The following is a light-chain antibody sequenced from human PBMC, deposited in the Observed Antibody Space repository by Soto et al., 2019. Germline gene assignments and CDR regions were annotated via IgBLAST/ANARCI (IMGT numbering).Light chain of an antibody. V-gene: IGLV2-8*01. CDR3: SSYAGNNNLV. CDR1: SSDVGGSNS. J-gene: IGLJ2*01. CDR2: GVN. Sequence: QSALTQPPSASGSPGQSVTISCTGTSSDVGGSNSVSWYQQHPGKAPKLMIYGVNKRPSGVPDRFSGSQSGNTASLTVSGLQAEDEADYHCSSYAGNNNLVFGGGTKLTVL.